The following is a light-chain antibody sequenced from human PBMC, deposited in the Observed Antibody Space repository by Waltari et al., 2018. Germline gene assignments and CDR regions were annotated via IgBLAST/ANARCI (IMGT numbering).Light chain of an antibody. CDR1: SSGLGRYNL. CDR2: EGR. CDR3: CSFASGSTWV. Sequence: QSALTPPASVSGSPGPSITLPCTGTSSGLGRYNLFPWYQPHPGKAPQVIIYEGRKRPSGVSYRFSGSKSGNTASLTISGLQAEDEADYYCCSFASGSTWVFGGGTKLTVL. J-gene: IGLJ3*02. V-gene: IGLV2-23*01.